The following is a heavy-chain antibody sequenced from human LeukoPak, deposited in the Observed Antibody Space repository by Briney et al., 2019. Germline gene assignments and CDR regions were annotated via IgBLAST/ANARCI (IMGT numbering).Heavy chain of an antibody. Sequence: GGSLRLSCAASGFTFSSYSMNWVRQAPGKGLEWVSSISSSSSYIYYADSVKGRFTISRDNAKNSLYLQMNSLRAEDTAVYYCAGSAAMGNWFDPWGQGTLVTVSS. CDR1: GFTFSSYS. J-gene: IGHJ5*02. CDR2: ISSSSSYI. D-gene: IGHD2-2*01. V-gene: IGHV3-21*01. CDR3: AGSAAMGNWFDP.